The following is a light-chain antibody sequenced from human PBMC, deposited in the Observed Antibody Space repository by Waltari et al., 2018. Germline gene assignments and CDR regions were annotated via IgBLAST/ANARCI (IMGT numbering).Light chain of an antibody. CDR1: QNIYSN. V-gene: IGKV1-6*01. Sequence: IQMTQSPSALSASVGDRVTISCRASQNIYSNLAWYQQKPGKAPNLLIYDVSSLQSGIPFRFSGSGSGTDFTLTISSLQPEDFATYYCQHYYNSPFTFGPGTKLDIK. CDR2: DVS. CDR3: QHYYNSPFT. J-gene: IGKJ3*01.